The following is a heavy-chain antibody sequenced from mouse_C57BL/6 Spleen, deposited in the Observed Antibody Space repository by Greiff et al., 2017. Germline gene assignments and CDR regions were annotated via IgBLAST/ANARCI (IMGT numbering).Heavy chain of an antibody. D-gene: IGHD1-1*01. J-gene: IGHJ4*01. Sequence: EVKLVESGGGLVQPGGSLKLSCAASGFTFSDYGMAWVRQAPRQGPEWVAFISNLAYSIYYADTVTGRFTLTRENAKNTLYLEMSRLRSEDTAMYYCARQGGYYYGSRYHYAMDYWGQGASVTVSS. CDR3: ARQGGYYYGSRYHYAMDY. CDR2: ISNLAYSI. V-gene: IGHV5-15*04. CDR1: GFTFSDYG.